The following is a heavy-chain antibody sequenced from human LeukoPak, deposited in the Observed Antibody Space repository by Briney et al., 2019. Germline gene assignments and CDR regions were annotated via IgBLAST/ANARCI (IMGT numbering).Heavy chain of an antibody. CDR3: AKRGYCISTSCYYYFDY. V-gene: IGHV3-23*01. CDR1: GFTFSSYA. CDR2: ISSSGGST. D-gene: IGHD2-2*01. J-gene: IGHJ4*02. Sequence: GGSLRLSCAASGFTFSSYAMSWVRQAPGKGLEWVSVISSSGGSTYYADSVKGRFTISRDNSKNTLYLQMNSLRAEDTAVYHCAKRGYCISTSCYYYFDYWGQGTLVTVSS.